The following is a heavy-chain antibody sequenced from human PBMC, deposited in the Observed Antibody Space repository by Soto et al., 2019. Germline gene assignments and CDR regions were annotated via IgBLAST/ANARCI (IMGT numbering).Heavy chain of an antibody. V-gene: IGHV3-23*01. Sequence: GGSLRLSCAASGFTFSSYAMGWFRQAPGQGLEWVSASSGSGYTTYHADSVKGRFTISRDNSQNTLSLQMNSLRAEDTAVYYCAKAPYNYDSGGYYYSAFDIWGQGTMVTVSS. CDR3: AKAPYNYDSGGYYYSAFDI. D-gene: IGHD3-22*01. CDR2: SSGSGYTT. J-gene: IGHJ3*02. CDR1: GFTFSSYA.